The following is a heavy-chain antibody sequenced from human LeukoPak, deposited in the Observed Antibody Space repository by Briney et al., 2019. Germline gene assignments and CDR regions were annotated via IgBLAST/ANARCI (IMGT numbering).Heavy chain of an antibody. J-gene: IGHJ4*02. CDR2: IYYSGST. V-gene: IGHV4-39*07. CDR3: ARDRRGIVATIYDY. D-gene: IGHD5-12*01. Sequence: PSETLSLTCTVSGGSISSSSYYWGWIRQPPGKGLEWIGSIYYSGSTYYNPSLKSRVTISVDTSKNQFSLKLSSVTAADTAVYYCARDRRGIVATIYDYWGQGTLVTVSS. CDR1: GGSISSSSYY.